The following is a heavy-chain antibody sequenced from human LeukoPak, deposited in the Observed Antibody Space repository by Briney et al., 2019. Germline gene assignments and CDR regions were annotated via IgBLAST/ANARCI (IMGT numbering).Heavy chain of an antibody. J-gene: IGHJ4*02. V-gene: IGHV3-23*01. D-gene: IGHD4-11*01. CDR1: GFTFSTYW. Sequence: GGSLRLSCAASGFTFSTYWMAWVRQAPGKGLEWVSLISSGGSPYYADSVKGRFTISRDNSKNTVYLQMNSLRAEDTAVYYCGKDAISKPSDYWGQGTLVTVSS. CDR2: ISSGGSP. CDR3: GKDAISKPSDY.